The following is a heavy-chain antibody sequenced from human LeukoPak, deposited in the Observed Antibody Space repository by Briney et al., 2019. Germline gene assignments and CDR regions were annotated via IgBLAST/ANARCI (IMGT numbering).Heavy chain of an antibody. V-gene: IGHV1-18*01. CDR3: AASISSDSHFDY. Sequence: GASVKVSCKASGYTFTSYSISCVRHAPGHGLERLGWVSAYNGNTNYAQKLQGRVTMTTDTSTSTAYMELRSLRSDDTAVYYGAASISSDSHFDYWGQGTLVTVSS. D-gene: IGHD2-15*01. CDR2: VSAYNGNT. CDR1: GYTFTSYS. J-gene: IGHJ4*02.